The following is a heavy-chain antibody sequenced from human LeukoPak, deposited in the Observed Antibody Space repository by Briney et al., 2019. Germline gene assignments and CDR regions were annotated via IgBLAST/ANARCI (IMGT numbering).Heavy chain of an antibody. CDR2: IYYSGST. CDR3: ARAYSSGWLTFDY. D-gene: IGHD6-19*01. CDR1: GGSISSYY. J-gene: IGHJ4*02. V-gene: IGHV4-59*01. Sequence: SETLSLTCTVSGGSISSYYWSWIRQPPGKGLEWIGYIYYSGSTNYNPSLKSRVTISVDTSKNQFSLKLSSVTAADTAVYYCARAYSSGWLTFDYWGQGTLVTVSS.